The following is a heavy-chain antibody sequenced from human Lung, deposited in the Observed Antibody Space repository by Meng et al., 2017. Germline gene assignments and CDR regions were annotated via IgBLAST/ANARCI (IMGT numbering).Heavy chain of an antibody. CDR1: GGSFSDYY. V-gene: IGHV4-34*01. Sequence: QVNVQEWGAGLLKPSETLSPPCVVSGGSFSDYYWSWIRQPPGKGLEWIGEINHSGSTNYNPSLESRATISVDTSQNNLSLKLSSVTAADSAVYYCARGPTTMAHDFDYWGQGTLVTVSS. CDR3: ARGPTTMAHDFDY. D-gene: IGHD4-11*01. CDR2: INHSGST. J-gene: IGHJ4*02.